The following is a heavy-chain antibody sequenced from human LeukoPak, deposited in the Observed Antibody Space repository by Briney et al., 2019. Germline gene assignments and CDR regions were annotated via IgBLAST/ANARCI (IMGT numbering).Heavy chain of an antibody. CDR3: ARDKGNHPYNWFDP. CDR2: IWYDGSNK. D-gene: IGHD1-14*01. V-gene: IGHV3-33*01. J-gene: IGHJ5*02. CDR1: GFTFNNYA. Sequence: SGGSLRLSCAASGFTFNNYAMHWVRQAPGKGLEWVTTIWYDGSNKYYGDSVKGRFTISRDNSKSTLYLQMNSLRAEDTAIYYCARDKGNHPYNWFDPWAREPWSPSPQ.